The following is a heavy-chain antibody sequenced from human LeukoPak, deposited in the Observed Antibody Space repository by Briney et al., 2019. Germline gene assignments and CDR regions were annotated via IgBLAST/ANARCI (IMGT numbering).Heavy chain of an antibody. D-gene: IGHD3-9*01. CDR2: ISYDGSNR. CDR1: GFTFSSYA. V-gene: IGHV3-30-3*01. J-gene: IGHJ4*02. Sequence: PGRSLRLSCAASGFTFSSYAMHWVRQAPGKGLEWVVVISYDGSNRYYADSVKGRFTISSDHSKNTLYLQMNSLRAEDTAVYYCARGSRTFDWLLSAYFDYWGQGTLVTVSS. CDR3: ARGSRTFDWLLSAYFDY.